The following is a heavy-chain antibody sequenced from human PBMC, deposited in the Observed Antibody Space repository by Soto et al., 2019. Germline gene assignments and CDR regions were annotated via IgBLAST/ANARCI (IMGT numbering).Heavy chain of an antibody. Sequence: QVQLVQSGAEVKKPGASVKVSCKASGYTFTNYAMHWVRQAPGQRLEWMGWINTGNGNTKYSQKFQDRLTITRDTSASTAYMEVSSLRSEDTAVYYCARDSYGSGSYLLDYWGQGILVTVSS. J-gene: IGHJ4*02. CDR2: INTGNGNT. V-gene: IGHV1-3*04. CDR3: ARDSYGSGSYLLDY. D-gene: IGHD3-10*01. CDR1: GYTFTNYA.